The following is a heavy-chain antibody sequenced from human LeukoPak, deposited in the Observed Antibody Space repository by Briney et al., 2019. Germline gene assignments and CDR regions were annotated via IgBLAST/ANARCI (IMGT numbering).Heavy chain of an antibody. J-gene: IGHJ4*02. V-gene: IGHV3-64*01. D-gene: IGHD2-15*01. Sequence: QSGGSLRLSCAASGFTFSSYAMHWVRLAPGKGLEYVSAISSNGGSTYYANSVKGRFTISRDNSKNTLYLQMGSLRAEDMAVYYCARGVHCSGGSCYSDWGQGTLVTVSS. CDR1: GFTFSSYA. CDR2: ISSNGGST. CDR3: ARGVHCSGGSCYSD.